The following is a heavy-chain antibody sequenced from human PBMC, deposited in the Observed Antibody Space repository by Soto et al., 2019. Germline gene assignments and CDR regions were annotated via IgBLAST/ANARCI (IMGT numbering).Heavy chain of an antibody. V-gene: IGHV4-59*08. CDR3: ARDLDYGGHSDWFDP. D-gene: IGHD4-17*01. J-gene: IGHJ5*02. Sequence: SGTLSLTGTVSGDTISGNYWSWIRQPPGKRLEWIGYMYYTGSTNYNPSLKSRVTISVDTSKNQFSLRLSSVTAADTAVYYCARDLDYGGHSDWFDPWGQGTLVTVSS. CDR2: MYYTGST. CDR1: GDTISGNY.